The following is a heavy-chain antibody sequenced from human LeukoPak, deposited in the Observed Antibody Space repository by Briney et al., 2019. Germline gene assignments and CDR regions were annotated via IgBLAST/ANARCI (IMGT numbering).Heavy chain of an antibody. J-gene: IGHJ4*02. CDR3: TTGLISGWYEYYFDY. D-gene: IGHD6-19*01. CDR2: ISTSSLYI. CDR1: GFTFSSYH. V-gene: IGHV3-21*03. Sequence: GGSLRLSCTASGFTFSSYHMNWVRQAPGKGLEWVSSISTSSLYIYYSDSMKGRFTISRDNAKNSLYLQMNSLITEDTAVYYCTTGLISGWYEYYFDYWGQGTLVTVSS.